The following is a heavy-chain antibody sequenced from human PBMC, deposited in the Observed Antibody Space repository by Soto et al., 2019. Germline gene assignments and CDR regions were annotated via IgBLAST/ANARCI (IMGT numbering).Heavy chain of an antibody. Sequence: GASVKVSCKTSGYTFNTFYIHWVRQAPGQGLEWMGRFDPGSDITTYAQKFQGRVTMTRDTSTRTVYMDLSSLRSDDTAVYYCARGYCTPNTCDGWFDPWGQGTLVTVSS. CDR3: ARGYCTPNTCDGWFDP. J-gene: IGHJ5*02. D-gene: IGHD2-8*01. V-gene: IGHV1-46*02. CDR2: FDPGSDIT. CDR1: GYTFNTFY.